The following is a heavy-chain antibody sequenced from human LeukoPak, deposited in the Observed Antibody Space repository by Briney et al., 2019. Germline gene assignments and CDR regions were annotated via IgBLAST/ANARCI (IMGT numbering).Heavy chain of an antibody. CDR1: GFTFSSYG. D-gene: IGHD3-9*01. CDR2: IRYDGSNK. V-gene: IGHV3-30*02. J-gene: IGHJ5*02. Sequence: GGSLRLSCAASGFTFSSYGMHWVRQAPGKGLEWVAFIRYDGSNKYYADSVKGRFTISRDNSKNTLYLQVNSLRAEDTAVYYCAKDFDILTGSNWFDPWGQGTLVTVSS. CDR3: AKDFDILTGSNWFDP.